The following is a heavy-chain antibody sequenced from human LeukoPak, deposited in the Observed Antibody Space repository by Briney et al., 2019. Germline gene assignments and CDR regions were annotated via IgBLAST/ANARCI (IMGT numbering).Heavy chain of an antibody. CDR2: VYQSGST. J-gene: IGHJ4*02. V-gene: IGHV4-38-2*01. Sequence: SETLSLTCAVSGYSISNDYSWGWTRQPPGKGLEWIGRVYQSGSTYFNPSLKSRVTISLNTSENHFSLRLSSVTAAHTATYYCARGSGDAFDYWGQGTLVTVSS. D-gene: IGHD5-24*01. CDR1: GYSISNDYS. CDR3: ARGSGDAFDY.